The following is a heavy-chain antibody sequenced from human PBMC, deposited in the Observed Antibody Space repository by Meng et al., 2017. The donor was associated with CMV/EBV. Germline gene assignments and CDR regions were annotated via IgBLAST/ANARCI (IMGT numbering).Heavy chain of an antibody. J-gene: IGHJ6*02. V-gene: IGHV3-30*02. Sequence: GESLKISCAASGFTFSSYGMHWVRQAPGKGLEWVAFIRYDGSNKYYADSVKGRFTISRDNSKNTLYLQMNSLRAEDTAVYYCARDPDGSSLYYYYYYGMDVWGQGTTVTVSS. CDR3: ARDPDGSSLYYYYYYGMDV. CDR1: GFTFSSYG. CDR2: IRYDGSNK. D-gene: IGHD3-10*01.